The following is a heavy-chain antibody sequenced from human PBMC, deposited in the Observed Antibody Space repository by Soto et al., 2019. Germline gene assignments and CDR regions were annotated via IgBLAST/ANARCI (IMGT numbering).Heavy chain of an antibody. CDR1: GGTFSSYT. V-gene: IGHV1-69*08. CDR2: IIPILGIA. J-gene: IGHJ4*02. Sequence: QVQLVQSGAEVKKPGSSVKVSCKASGGTFSSYTISWVRQAPGQGLEWMRRIIPILGIANYAQKFQGRVTITADKSTSTAYMERSSLRSEDTALYYCARDIPDYGGCGYFDYWGQGTLVTVSS. CDR3: ARDIPDYGGCGYFDY. D-gene: IGHD4-17*01.